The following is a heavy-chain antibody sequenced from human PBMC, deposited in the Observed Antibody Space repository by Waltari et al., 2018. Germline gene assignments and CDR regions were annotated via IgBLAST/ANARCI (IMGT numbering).Heavy chain of an antibody. CDR2: IYHSGNT. J-gene: IGHJ3*02. CDR3: ARVFDVLLWFRDDAFDI. CDR1: GYSISSGYY. Sequence: QVQLQESGPGLVKPSETLSLTCTVSGYSISSGYYWGWIRQPPGKGLEWIGSIYHSGNTYYNPSLKSRVTISVDTSKNQFSLKLSSVTAADTAVYYCARVFDVLLWFRDDAFDIWGQGTMVTVSS. V-gene: IGHV4-38-2*02. D-gene: IGHD3-10*01.